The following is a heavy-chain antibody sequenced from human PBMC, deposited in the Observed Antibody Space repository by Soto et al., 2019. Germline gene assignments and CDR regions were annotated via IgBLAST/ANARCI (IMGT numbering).Heavy chain of an antibody. Sequence: PGGSLRLSCEASGFTVSSNYFSWVRQAPGKGLECVSVLYSDGSTYYADSVKGRFTISRDNSKNTLSLQMNSLRVEDSAVYYCVPRKGDPFTWGPGTLVTVPQ. J-gene: IGHJ4*02. V-gene: IGHV3-66*01. CDR3: VPRKGDPFT. CDR2: LYSDGST. CDR1: GFTVSSNY. D-gene: IGHD3-16*01.